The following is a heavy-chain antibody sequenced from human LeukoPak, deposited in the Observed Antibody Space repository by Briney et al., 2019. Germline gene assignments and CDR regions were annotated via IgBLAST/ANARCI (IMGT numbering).Heavy chain of an antibody. J-gene: IGHJ4*02. CDR2: INPNSGGT. D-gene: IGHD2-21*02. Sequence: ASVKVSCKASGYTFTGYYMHWVRQAPGQGLEWMGWINPNSGGTNYAQKLQGRVTMTTDTSTSTAYMELRSLRSDDTAVYYCAREDRAYCGGDCYVDYWGQGTLVTVSS. V-gene: IGHV1-2*02. CDR3: AREDRAYCGGDCYVDY. CDR1: GYTFTGYY.